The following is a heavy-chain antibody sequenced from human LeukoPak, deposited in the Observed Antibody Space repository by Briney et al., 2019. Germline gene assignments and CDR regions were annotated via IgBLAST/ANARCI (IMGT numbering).Heavy chain of an antibody. CDR3: ASLPLLGYYYGSGSLDFDY. J-gene: IGHJ4*02. Sequence: SETLSLTCTVSGGSISSYYWGWIRQPPGKGLEWIGSIYYSGSTYYNPSLKSRVTISVDTSKNQFSLKLSSVTAADTAVYYCASLPLLGYYYGSGSLDFDYWGQGTLVTVSS. CDR2: IYYSGST. CDR1: GGSISSYY. V-gene: IGHV4-39*01. D-gene: IGHD3-10*01.